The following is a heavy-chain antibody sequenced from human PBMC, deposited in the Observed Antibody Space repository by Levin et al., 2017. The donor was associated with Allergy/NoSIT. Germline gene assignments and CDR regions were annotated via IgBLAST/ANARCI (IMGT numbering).Heavy chain of an antibody. CDR2: IYYSGST. Sequence: SETLSLTCTVSGGSISSGDYYWSWIRQPPGKGLEWIGYIYYSGSTYYNPSLKSRVTISVDTSKNQFSLKLSSVTAADTAVYYCARAPHSGYDPYYFDYWGQGTLVTVSS. CDR1: GGSISSGDYY. CDR3: ARAPHSGYDPYYFDY. V-gene: IGHV4-30-4*01. J-gene: IGHJ4*02. D-gene: IGHD5-12*01.